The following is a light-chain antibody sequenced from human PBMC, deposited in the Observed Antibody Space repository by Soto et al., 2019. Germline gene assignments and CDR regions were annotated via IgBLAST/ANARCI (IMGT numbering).Light chain of an antibody. Sequence: QPVLTQPPSASGSPGQSVTISCTGTSSDVGGYDFVSWYQQHPGKAPKLMIYEVNKRPSGVPDRFSGSKSGNTASLTVSALQAEDEADYYCSSYAGSNNYVFGTGTKLTVL. V-gene: IGLV2-8*01. CDR1: SSDVGGYDF. J-gene: IGLJ1*01. CDR2: EVN. CDR3: SSYAGSNNYV.